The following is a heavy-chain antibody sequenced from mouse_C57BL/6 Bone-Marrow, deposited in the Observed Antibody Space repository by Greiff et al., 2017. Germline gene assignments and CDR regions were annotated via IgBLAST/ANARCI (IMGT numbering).Heavy chain of an antibody. D-gene: IGHD2-5*01. V-gene: IGHV10-1*01. Sequence: EVQVVESGGGLVQPKGSLKLSCAASGFSFNTYAMNWVRQAPGKGLEWVARIRSKSNNYATYYADSVKDRFTISRDDSESMLYLQMNNLKTEDTAMYYCVRHSKGAMDYWGKGTSVTVSS. CDR2: IRSKSNNYAT. J-gene: IGHJ4*01. CDR3: VRHSKGAMDY. CDR1: GFSFNTYA.